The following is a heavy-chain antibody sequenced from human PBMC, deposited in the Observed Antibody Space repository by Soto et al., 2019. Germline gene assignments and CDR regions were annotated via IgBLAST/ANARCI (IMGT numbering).Heavy chain of an antibody. V-gene: IGHV3-13*01. D-gene: IGHD3-3*01. CDR2: IGTAGDT. J-gene: IGHJ6*03. CDR1: GFTFSSYD. CDR3: AKDGYYDFWSGYYSYYYYYMDV. Sequence: GGSLRLSCAASGFTFSSYDMHWVRQATGKGLEWVAAIGTAGDTYYPDSVKGRFTISRDNSKNTLYLQMNSLRAEDTAVYYCAKDGYYDFWSGYYSYYYYYMDVWGKGTTVTVSS.